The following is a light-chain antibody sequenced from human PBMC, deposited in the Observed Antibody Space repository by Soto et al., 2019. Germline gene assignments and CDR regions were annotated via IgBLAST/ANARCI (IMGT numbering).Light chain of an antibody. CDR3: MQALRTRT. V-gene: IGKV2-28*01. J-gene: IGKJ2*01. CDR1: QSLLHSNGYDY. CDR2: WAS. Sequence: VMTQSPLSLPVTPGEPASISCRSSQSLLHSNGYDYLDWYVQKPGQSPQLLIYWASTRASGVPDRFSGSGSGTDFTLKISRVEAEDVGVYYCMQALRTRTFGQGTKLEIK.